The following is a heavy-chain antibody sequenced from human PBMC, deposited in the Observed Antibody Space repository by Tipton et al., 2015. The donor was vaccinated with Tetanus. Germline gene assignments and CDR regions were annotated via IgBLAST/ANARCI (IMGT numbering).Heavy chain of an antibody. CDR2: INHSGKP. Sequence: TLSLTCAVSGGSFRGYSWSWVRQPPGKGLEWIGEINHSGKPTYNPSLKSRLTMSLDTSNHHFSLSLSSVTAADTAVYYCARDINYASDYWGQGTLVTVSS. V-gene: IGHV4-34*01. J-gene: IGHJ4*02. CDR3: ARDINYASDY. CDR1: GGSFRGYS. D-gene: IGHD4-11*01.